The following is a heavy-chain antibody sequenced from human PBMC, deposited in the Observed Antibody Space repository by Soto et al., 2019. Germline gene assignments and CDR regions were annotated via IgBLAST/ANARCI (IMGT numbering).Heavy chain of an antibody. CDR2: IYYSGST. CDR3: ARGARLTGYPIGYFDY. CDR1: GGSISSYY. V-gene: IGHV4-59*01. D-gene: IGHD3-9*01. Sequence: TLSLTCTVSGGSISSYYWSWVRQPPGKGLEWIGYIYYSGSTNYNPSLKSRVTISVDTSENQFSLKLSSVTAADTAVYYCARGARLTGYPIGYFDYWGQGTLVTVSS. J-gene: IGHJ4*02.